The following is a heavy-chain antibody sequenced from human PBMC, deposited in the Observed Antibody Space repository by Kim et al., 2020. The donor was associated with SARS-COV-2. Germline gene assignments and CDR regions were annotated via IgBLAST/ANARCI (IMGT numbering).Heavy chain of an antibody. V-gene: IGHV4-39*07. CDR1: GGSITSGSYY. CDR3: ARVPYASGWTTSFDR. J-gene: IGHJ4*02. Sequence: SETLSLTCSVSGGSITSGSYYWAWIRQPPGKGLEWIGSIYHSGSTYYNPSFKSRVTISVDTSENQFSLKVTSVTDADTAMYYCARVPYASGWTTSFDRWGQGTLVTVSS. D-gene: IGHD6-19*01. CDR2: IYHSGST.